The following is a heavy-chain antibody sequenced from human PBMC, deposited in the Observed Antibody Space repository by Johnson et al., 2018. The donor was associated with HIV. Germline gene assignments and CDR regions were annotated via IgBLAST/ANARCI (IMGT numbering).Heavy chain of an antibody. V-gene: IGHV3-30*18. J-gene: IGHJ3*02. Sequence: MQLVESGGGLVKPGGSLRLSCAASGFTFSNAWMSWVRQAPGKGLEWVAVISYDGSNKYYADSVKGRFTISRDNSKNTLYLQMNSLRAEDTAVYYCAKTEDAFDIWGQGTMVTVSS. CDR3: AKTEDAFDI. CDR2: ISYDGSNK. CDR1: GFTFSNAW.